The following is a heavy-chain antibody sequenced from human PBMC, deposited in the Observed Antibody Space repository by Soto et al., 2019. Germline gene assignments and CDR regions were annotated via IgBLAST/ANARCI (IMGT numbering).Heavy chain of an antibody. CDR1: GGSISSGGYY. Sequence: QVQLQESGPGLVKPSQTLSLTCTVSGGSISSGGYYWSWIRQHPGKGLEWIGYIYYSGTTSYNPSLKRRVTISVDTSKDQFSLKLSSVTAADTAVYYCARVFSDSSSFFDPWGQGTLVTVSS. CDR2: IYYSGTT. D-gene: IGHD6-13*01. CDR3: ARVFSDSSSFFDP. V-gene: IGHV4-31*03. J-gene: IGHJ5*02.